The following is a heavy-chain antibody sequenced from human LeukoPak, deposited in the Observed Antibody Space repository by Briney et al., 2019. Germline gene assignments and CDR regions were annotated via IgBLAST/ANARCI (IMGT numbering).Heavy chain of an antibody. V-gene: IGHV4-59*01. CDR1: GGSISSFH. CDR2: IYYSGST. D-gene: IGHD3-22*01. Sequence: SETLSLTCTVSGGSISSFHWSWIRQPPGKGLEWIGYIYYSGSTNYNPSLKSRVTISVDTSKNQFSLKLSSVTAADTAVYYCARDDDSSGYLDYWGQGTLVTVSS. J-gene: IGHJ4*02. CDR3: ARDDDSSGYLDY.